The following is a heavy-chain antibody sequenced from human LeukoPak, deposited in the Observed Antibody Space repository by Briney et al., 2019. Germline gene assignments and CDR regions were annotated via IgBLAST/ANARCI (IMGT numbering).Heavy chain of an antibody. CDR1: GGTFSSYA. CDR3: ARDLYDSSGYYYLDY. D-gene: IGHD3-22*01. J-gene: IGHJ4*02. Sequence: SVKASCKASGGTFSSYAISWVRQAPGQGLEWMGGIIPIFGTANYAQKFQGRVTIITDESTSTAYMELSSLRSEDTAVYYCARDLYDSSGYYYLDYWGQGTLVTVSS. V-gene: IGHV1-69*05. CDR2: IIPIFGTA.